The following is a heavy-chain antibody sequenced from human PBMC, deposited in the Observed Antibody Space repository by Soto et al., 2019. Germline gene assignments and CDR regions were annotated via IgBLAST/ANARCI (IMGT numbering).Heavy chain of an antibody. Sequence: GASVKVSCKASGFTFTSSAVQWVRQARGQRLEWIGWIVVGSGNTNYAQKFQERVTITRDMSTSTAYMELSSLRSEDTAVYYCAAEGMIVGATVYWGQGTLVTVSS. J-gene: IGHJ4*02. V-gene: IGHV1-58*01. D-gene: IGHD1-26*01. CDR2: IVVGSGNT. CDR1: GFTFTSSA. CDR3: AAEGMIVGATVY.